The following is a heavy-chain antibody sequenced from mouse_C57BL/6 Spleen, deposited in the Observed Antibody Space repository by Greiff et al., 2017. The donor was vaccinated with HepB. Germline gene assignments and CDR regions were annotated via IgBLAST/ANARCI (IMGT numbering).Heavy chain of an antibody. CDR1: GYTFTSYW. J-gene: IGHJ2*01. D-gene: IGHD2-3*01. Sequence: VKLMESGAELVRPGSSVKLSCKASGYTFTSYWMHWVKQRPIQGLEWIGNIDPSDSETHYNQKFKDKATLTVDKSSSTAYMQLSSLTSEDSAVYYCARGPDDGDYFDYWGQGTTLTVSS. V-gene: IGHV1-52*01. CDR2: IDPSDSET. CDR3: ARGPDDGDYFDY.